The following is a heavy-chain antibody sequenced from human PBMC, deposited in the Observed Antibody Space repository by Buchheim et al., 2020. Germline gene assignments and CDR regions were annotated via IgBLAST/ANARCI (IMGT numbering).Heavy chain of an antibody. CDR3: ARDLTYYYDSSGYPSPWYFDL. CDR1: GGSFSGYY. Sequence: QVQLQQWGAGLLKPSETLSLTCAVYGGSFSGYYWSWIRQPPGKGLEWIGEINHSGSTNYNPSLKSRVTISVDTSKNQFSLKLSSVTAADTAVYYCARDLTYYYDSSGYPSPWYFDLWGRGTL. V-gene: IGHV4-34*01. J-gene: IGHJ2*01. D-gene: IGHD3-22*01. CDR2: INHSGST.